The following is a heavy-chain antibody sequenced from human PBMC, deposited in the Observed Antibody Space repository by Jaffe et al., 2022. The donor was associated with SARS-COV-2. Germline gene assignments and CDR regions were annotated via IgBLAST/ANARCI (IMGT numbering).Heavy chain of an antibody. V-gene: IGHV1-46*01. Sequence: QVQLVQSGAEVKKPGASVTISCKASGYSLTSYRVHWVRQAPGQGLEWMGVINPTGGGKNYAQNLQGRVTMTRDTSTSTVYMELSSLRPEDTAVYYCARDGCEFWGQGTMVTVSS. CDR3: ARDGCEF. CDR2: INPTGGGK. D-gene: IGHD2-8*01. CDR1: GYSLTSYR. J-gene: IGHJ3*01.